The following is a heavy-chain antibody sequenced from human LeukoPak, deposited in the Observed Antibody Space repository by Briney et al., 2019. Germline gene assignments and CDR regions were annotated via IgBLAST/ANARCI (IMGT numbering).Heavy chain of an antibody. V-gene: IGHV4-61*10. J-gene: IGHJ6*03. CDR1: GGSISSGSYY. Sequence: SETLSLTCTVSGGSISSGSYYWSWIRQPAGKGLEWVGEINHSGSTNYNPSLKSRVTISVDTSKNQFSLKLSSVTAADTAVYYCARNGAGYSSSWRFPYYYYMDVWGKGTTVTVSS. D-gene: IGHD6-13*01. CDR2: INHSGST. CDR3: ARNGAGYSSSWRFPYYYYMDV.